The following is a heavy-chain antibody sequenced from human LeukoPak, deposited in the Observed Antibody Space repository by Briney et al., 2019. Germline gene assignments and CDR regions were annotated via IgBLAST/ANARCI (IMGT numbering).Heavy chain of an antibody. D-gene: IGHD4-23*01. J-gene: IGHJ6*02. CDR1: EFRFSDCW. V-gene: IGHV3-33*08. Sequence: GGSLRLSCVVSEFRFSDCWMSWVRQAPGKGPEWVAVIWNDGSNKYYADSVKGRFIISREDSKNTLYLQMNSLRDKETAVYYCARADYGGNPYYYGMGVWGQGTTVIVSS. CDR2: IWNDGSNK. CDR3: ARADYGGNPYYYGMGV.